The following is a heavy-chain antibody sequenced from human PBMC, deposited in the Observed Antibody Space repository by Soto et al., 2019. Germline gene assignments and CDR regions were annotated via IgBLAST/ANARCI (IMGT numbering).Heavy chain of an antibody. D-gene: IGHD6-6*01. V-gene: IGHV3-23*01. Sequence: GGLRLSCAASGFTFSSYAMSWVRQAPGKGLEWVSAISGSGGSTYYADSVKGRFTISRDNSKNTLYLQMNSLRAEDTAVYYCARSSSRLKYYFDYWGQGTLVTVSS. J-gene: IGHJ4*02. CDR1: GFTFSSYA. CDR3: ARSSSRLKYYFDY. CDR2: ISGSGGST.